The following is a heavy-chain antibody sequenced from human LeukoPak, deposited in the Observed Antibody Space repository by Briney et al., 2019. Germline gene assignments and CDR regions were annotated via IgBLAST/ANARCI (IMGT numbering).Heavy chain of an antibody. Sequence: PGGSLRLSCAASGFTFSSYWMHWVRQAPGKGLVWVSRINSDGSSTSYADSVKGRFTISRDNAKNTLYLQMNSLRVEDTAVYYCARCPSMVKGILSYNWFDPWGQGTLVTVSS. CDR2: INSDGSST. D-gene: IGHD5-18*01. J-gene: IGHJ5*02. CDR1: GFTFSSYW. V-gene: IGHV3-74*01. CDR3: ARCPSMVKGILSYNWFDP.